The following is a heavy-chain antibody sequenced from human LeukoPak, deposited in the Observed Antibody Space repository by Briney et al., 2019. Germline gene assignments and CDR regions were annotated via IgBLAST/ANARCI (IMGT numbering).Heavy chain of an antibody. CDR2: ISYDGSNK. Sequence: PGRSLRLSCAASGFTFSSYGMHWVRQAPGKGLEWVAVISYDGSNKYYADSVKGRFTISRDNSKNTLYLQMNSLRAEDTAVYYCAKDLVCSSTSCEGAFDIWGQGTMVTVSS. V-gene: IGHV3-30*18. D-gene: IGHD2-2*01. CDR1: GFTFSSYG. J-gene: IGHJ3*02. CDR3: AKDLVCSSTSCEGAFDI.